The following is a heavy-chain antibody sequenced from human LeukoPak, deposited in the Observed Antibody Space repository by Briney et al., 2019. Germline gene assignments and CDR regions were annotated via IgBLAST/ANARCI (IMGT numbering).Heavy chain of an antibody. J-gene: IGHJ4*02. CDR1: GGSISSGDYY. V-gene: IGHV4-30-4*08. CDR3: AREAWAGTRGVDY. CDR2: IYYSGST. D-gene: IGHD1-1*01. Sequence: SQTLSLTCTVSGGSISSGDYYWSWIRQPPGKGLEWIGYIYYSGSTYYNPSLKSRVTISVDTSKNQFSLKLSSVTAADTAVYYCAREAWAGTRGVDYWGQGTLVTVSS.